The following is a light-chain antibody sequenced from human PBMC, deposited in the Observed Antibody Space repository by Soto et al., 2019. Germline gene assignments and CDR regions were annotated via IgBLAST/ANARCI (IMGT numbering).Light chain of an antibody. Sequence: DIQMTQSPSTLSASVGDRVTITCRATQDIVKRVAWYQQKPGKAPELLIYDASTLETGVPSRFSGSGSGTEFTLTISGLQPDDFATYFYQNFYRSFTVGPGTTVNI. J-gene: IGKJ3*01. CDR2: DAS. CDR1: QDIVKR. CDR3: QNFYRSFT. V-gene: IGKV1-5*01.